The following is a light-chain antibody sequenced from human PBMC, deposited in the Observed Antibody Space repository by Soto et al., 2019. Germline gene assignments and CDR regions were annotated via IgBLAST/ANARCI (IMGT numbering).Light chain of an antibody. CDR2: GAS. Sequence: EIVLTQSPGTLSLFPGERATLSCRASQSVSSRNLAWYRQKPGQAPRLLIYGASNRATGTPARFRGSGSAIDFTLTISRLEPADFAVYYCLLYGDSPPAYTFGQGTKLDIK. V-gene: IGKV3-20*01. J-gene: IGKJ2*01. CDR3: LLYGDSPPAYT. CDR1: QSVSSRN.